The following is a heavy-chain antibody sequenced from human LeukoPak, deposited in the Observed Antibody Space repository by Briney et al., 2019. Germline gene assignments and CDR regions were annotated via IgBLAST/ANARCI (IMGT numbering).Heavy chain of an antibody. Sequence: ASVTVSCKASRGTFSSYAISWVRQAPGQGLEWMGGIIPIFGTANYAPTFQGRVTITTDESTSTAYMELSSLRSEDTAVYYCAVEIAAAGPAHFDYWGQGTLVTVSS. CDR3: AVEIAAAGPAHFDY. J-gene: IGHJ4*02. CDR2: IIPIFGTA. D-gene: IGHD6-13*01. V-gene: IGHV1-69*05. CDR1: RGTFSSYA.